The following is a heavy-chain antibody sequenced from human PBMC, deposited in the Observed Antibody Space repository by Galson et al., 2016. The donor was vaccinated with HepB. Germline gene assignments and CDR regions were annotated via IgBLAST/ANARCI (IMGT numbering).Heavy chain of an antibody. CDR3: ARRGAVKVRGFDI. J-gene: IGHJ3*02. CDR2: IYISGST. D-gene: IGHD6-19*01. Sequence: TLSLTCTVSGGSISRGSYYWSWIRQSAGKGLEWIGRIYISGSTNYNPSLKSRVTISVDTSTNLFSLNLTSVTAADTAVYYCARRGAVKVRGFDIWGQGTMVTVSS. CDR1: GGSISRGSYY. V-gene: IGHV4-61*02.